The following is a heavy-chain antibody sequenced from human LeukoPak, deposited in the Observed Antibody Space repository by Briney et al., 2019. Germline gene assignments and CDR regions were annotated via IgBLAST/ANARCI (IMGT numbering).Heavy chain of an antibody. V-gene: IGHV1-18*01. CDR2: SSTYDGKT. D-gene: IGHD1-1*01. Sequence: SVKVSFTASGYTFSSYGISWVRQAPGQGLEWMGWSSTYDGKTKNAENLQDRVTMTTDTSTSTVYMELRSLRSDDTGVYFCARESNWAYYFDYWGQGTLLTVSS. CDR1: GYTFSSYG. J-gene: IGHJ4*02. CDR3: ARESNWAYYFDY.